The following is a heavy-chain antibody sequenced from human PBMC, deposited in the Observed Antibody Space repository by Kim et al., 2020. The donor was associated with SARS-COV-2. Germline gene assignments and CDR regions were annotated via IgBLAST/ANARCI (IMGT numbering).Heavy chain of an antibody. CDR1: GVSLNKHT. CDR3: AREGGISGRCGFFDN. V-gene: IGHV3-30*04. D-gene: IGHD2-15*01. Sequence: GGSLRLSCAASGVSLNKHTIHWVRQAPGKGLEWVAAMSFDGSKYYADSVKGRFTISRDACEATQFLQLSRLRPDDTALYYCAREGGISGRCGFFDNWGQG. J-gene: IGHJ4*02. CDR2: MSFDGSK.